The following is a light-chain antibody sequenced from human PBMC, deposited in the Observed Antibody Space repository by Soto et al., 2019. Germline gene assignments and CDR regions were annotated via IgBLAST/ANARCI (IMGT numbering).Light chain of an antibody. J-gene: IGKJ4*01. Sequence: DIQMTQSPSSVSASVGDRVTITCRASQGISSLLAWYQQKPGKAPNLLIHTASSLQSGVPSRSSSSGSGTDFTLTISSLQPEDFATYYCQQANSFPLSFGGGTKVEIK. CDR3: QQANSFPLS. CDR2: TAS. V-gene: IGKV1-12*01. CDR1: QGISSL.